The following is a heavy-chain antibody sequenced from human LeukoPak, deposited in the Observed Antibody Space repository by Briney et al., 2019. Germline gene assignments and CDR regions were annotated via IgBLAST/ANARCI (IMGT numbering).Heavy chain of an antibody. CDR2: ISYDGSNK. Sequence: GGSLRLSCAASGFTFSSYAMHWVRQAPGKGLEWVAVISYDGSNKYYADSVKGRFTISRDNAKNSLYLQMNSLRDEDTAVYYCARDRGSSGYNFDYWGQGTLVTVSS. CDR1: GFTFSSYA. CDR3: ARDRGSSGYNFDY. J-gene: IGHJ4*02. V-gene: IGHV3-30-3*01. D-gene: IGHD3-22*01.